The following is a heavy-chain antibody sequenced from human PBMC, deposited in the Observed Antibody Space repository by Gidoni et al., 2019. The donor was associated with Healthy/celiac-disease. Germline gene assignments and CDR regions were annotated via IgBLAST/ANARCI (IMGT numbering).Heavy chain of an antibody. V-gene: IGHV6-1*01. Sequence: QVQLQQSGPGLAKPSQTLSLSCAISGDSVSSNSAAWNWIRQSPSRGLEWLGRTYDSSKWYNDYAVSVKSRITINPDTSKNQFSLQLNSVTPEDTAVYYCAKAQSSGWYFPFDYWGQGTLVTVSS. CDR1: GDSVSSNSAA. CDR2: TYDSSKWYN. CDR3: AKAQSSGWYFPFDY. D-gene: IGHD6-19*01. J-gene: IGHJ4*02.